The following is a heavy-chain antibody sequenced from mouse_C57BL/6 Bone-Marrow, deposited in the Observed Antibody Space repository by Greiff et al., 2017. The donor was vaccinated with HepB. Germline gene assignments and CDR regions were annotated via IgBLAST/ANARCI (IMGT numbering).Heavy chain of an antibody. CDR2: IRGDGST. CDR1: GFSLTSYG. CDR3: AKGRDSNCYGSSHWNFDV. J-gene: IGHJ1*03. Sequence: VKLMESGPGLVAPSQSLSITCTVSGFSLTSYGVSWVRQPPGKGLEWLGLIRGDGSTNYHSALISRLSIIKDHSKSQVFLKQNRLQTDDTATYYCAKGRDSNCYGSSHWNFDVWGTGTTVTVSS. D-gene: IGHD1-1*01. V-gene: IGHV2-3*01.